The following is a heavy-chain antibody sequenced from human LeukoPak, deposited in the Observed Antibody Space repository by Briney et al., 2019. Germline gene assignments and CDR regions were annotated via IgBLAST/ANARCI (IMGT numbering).Heavy chain of an antibody. CDR1: GFTFSSYA. Sequence: QSGGSLRLSCAVSGFTFSSYAMSWVRQAPGKGLEWVSAISGSGGSTYYADSVKGRFTISRDNSKNTLYLQMNSLRAEDTAVYYCAKEFMVRGVMDYWGQGTLVTVSS. J-gene: IGHJ4*02. D-gene: IGHD3-10*01. CDR3: AKEFMVRGVMDY. CDR2: ISGSGGST. V-gene: IGHV3-23*01.